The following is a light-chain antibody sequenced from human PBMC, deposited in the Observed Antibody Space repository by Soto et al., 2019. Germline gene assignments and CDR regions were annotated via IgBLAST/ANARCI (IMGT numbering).Light chain of an antibody. CDR2: AAF. V-gene: IGKV3-20*01. CDR3: QQYDKSVLT. CDR1: QSVSSSY. Sequence: EIVLTQSPGTLSLSPGERATLSCTASQSVSSSYLAWYQQKAGQAPRLLIYAAFRRATGIPDRFSGSGSGTDFTLTISRLEPEDFALYYCQQYDKSVLTFGGGTKVEIK. J-gene: IGKJ4*01.